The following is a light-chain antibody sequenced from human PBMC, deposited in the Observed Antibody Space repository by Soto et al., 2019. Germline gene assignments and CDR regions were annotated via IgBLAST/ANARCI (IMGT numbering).Light chain of an antibody. CDR1: QSISSY. J-gene: IGKJ1*01. CDR2: AAF. Sequence: DIQMTQSPSSLSASVGDRVTITCRASQSISSYLNWYQQKPGKAPKLLIYAAFSLQSGVPSRFSGSGSGTDFTLTISSLQPEDFATYYCQQSYSTLPTFGQGTKVEIK. CDR3: QQSYSTLPT. V-gene: IGKV1-39*01.